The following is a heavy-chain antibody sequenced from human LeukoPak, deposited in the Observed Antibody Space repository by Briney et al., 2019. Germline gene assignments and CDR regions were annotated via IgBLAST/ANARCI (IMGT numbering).Heavy chain of an antibody. J-gene: IGHJ6*02. CDR3: ARGAVRRNPYYYYYGMGV. CDR1: GYTFTSYG. V-gene: IGHV1-18*01. CDR2: ISAYVSNT. D-gene: IGHD1-14*01. Sequence: ASVKVSFKASGYTFTSYGISWVRQAPGQGLEWMGWISAYVSNTDHPQKVQGRVTMTTDTPTSTAYMELRSLRSDDTAVYYCARGAVRRNPYYYYYGMGVWGQGTTVTVSS.